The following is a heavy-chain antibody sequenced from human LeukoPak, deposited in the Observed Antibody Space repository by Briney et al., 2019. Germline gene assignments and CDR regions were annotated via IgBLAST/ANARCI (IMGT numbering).Heavy chain of an antibody. J-gene: IGHJ5*02. D-gene: IGHD6-13*01. V-gene: IGHV3-74*01. CDR2: NNSDGSST. CDR1: GFTFRSHW. Sequence: GGSLRLSCAASGFTFRSHWMHWVRQAPGKGLVWVSHNNSDGSSTTYADSVKGGVTISTDNAKKTLYLQMNGQRPEDRAVYYCARVKLASQTAWFDPWGQGTLVTVSS. CDR3: ARVKLASQTAWFDP.